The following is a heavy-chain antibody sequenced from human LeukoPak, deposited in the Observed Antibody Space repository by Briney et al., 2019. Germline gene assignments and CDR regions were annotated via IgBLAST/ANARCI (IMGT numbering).Heavy chain of an antibody. CDR1: GFSFNNYA. J-gene: IGHJ4*02. V-gene: IGHV3-23*01. D-gene: IGHD3-10*01. CDR2: ISVSGDST. Sequence: GGSLRLSCAASGFSFNNYAMNWVRQAPGKGLEWVSTISVSGDSTLYADSVQGRFTISRDTSRNSLSLHMNSLRAEDTAVYFCARRGGRNGWGDFDYWGQGTLVTVSS. CDR3: ARRGGRNGWGDFDY.